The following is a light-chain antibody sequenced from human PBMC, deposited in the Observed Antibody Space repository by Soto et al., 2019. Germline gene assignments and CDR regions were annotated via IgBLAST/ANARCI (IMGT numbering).Light chain of an antibody. Sequence: QSALTQPRSVSGSPGQSVTISCTGTSSDVGAYNYVSWFQQHPGKAPKLMMSDVNKRPSGVPDRFSGSKSGTTASLTISGLQAEDEADYYCCSYAGPYSLLFGGGTKLTVL. V-gene: IGLV2-11*01. J-gene: IGLJ2*01. CDR2: DVN. CDR1: SSDVGAYNY. CDR3: CSYAGPYSLL.